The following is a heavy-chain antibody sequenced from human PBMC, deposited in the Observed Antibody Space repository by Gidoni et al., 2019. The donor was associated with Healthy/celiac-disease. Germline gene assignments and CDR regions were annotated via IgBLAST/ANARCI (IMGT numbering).Heavy chain of an antibody. CDR1: GFTFSSYA. J-gene: IGHJ5*02. CDR3: AKWGSIYGSGSYWFDP. Sequence: EVQLLESGGGLVQPGGSLRLSCAASGFTFSSYAMSWVRQAPGKGLEWVAAIRGSGGSTYYADSVKGRFTISRDNSKNTRYLQMNSLRAEDTAIYYCAKWGSIYGSGSYWFDPWGQGTLVTVSS. CDR2: IRGSGGST. V-gene: IGHV3-23*01. D-gene: IGHD3-10*01.